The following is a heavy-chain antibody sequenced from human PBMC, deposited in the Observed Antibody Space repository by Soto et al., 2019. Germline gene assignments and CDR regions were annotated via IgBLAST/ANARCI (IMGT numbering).Heavy chain of an antibody. V-gene: IGHV4-34*01. Sequence: PSETLSLTCAVYGGSFSGYYWSWIRQPPGKGLEWIGEINHSGSTNYNPSLKSRVTISVDTSKNQFSLKLSSVTAADTAVYYCARGLGDILTGYYLRWFDPWGQGTLVTVSS. D-gene: IGHD3-9*01. CDR3: ARGLGDILTGYYLRWFDP. J-gene: IGHJ5*02. CDR1: GGSFSGYY. CDR2: INHSGST.